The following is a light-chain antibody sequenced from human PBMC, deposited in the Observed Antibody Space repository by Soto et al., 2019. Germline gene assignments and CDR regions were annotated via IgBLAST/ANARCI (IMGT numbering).Light chain of an antibody. Sequence: EIVMTQSPATLSVSPGERATLSCRASQSVSSNLAWYQQKPGQAPRLLIYGASTRATGIPARFSGSGSGTDFTLTISSLQSEDLAVYYCQQYNNWSRTFGQGTKVEIK. CDR2: GAS. V-gene: IGKV3-15*01. CDR3: QQYNNWSRT. J-gene: IGKJ1*01. CDR1: QSVSSN.